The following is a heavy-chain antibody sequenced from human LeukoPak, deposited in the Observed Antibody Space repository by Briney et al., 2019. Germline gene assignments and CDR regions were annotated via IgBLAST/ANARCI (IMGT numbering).Heavy chain of an antibody. Sequence: SETLSLTCTVSGGSISSYYWSWIRQPPGKGLEWIGYIYYSGSTNYNPSLKSRVTISVDTSKNQFSLKLSSVTAADTAVYYCASGTYYFDYWGQGTLVTVSS. CDR1: GGSISSYY. V-gene: IGHV4-59*01. J-gene: IGHJ4*02. CDR3: ASGTYYFDY. CDR2: IYYSGST. D-gene: IGHD6-13*01.